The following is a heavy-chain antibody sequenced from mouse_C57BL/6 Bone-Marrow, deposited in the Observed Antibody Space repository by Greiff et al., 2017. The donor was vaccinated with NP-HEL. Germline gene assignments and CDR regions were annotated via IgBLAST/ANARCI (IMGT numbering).Heavy chain of an antibody. CDR2: IDPNSGGT. J-gene: IGHJ2*01. Sequence: QVQLQQPGAELVKPGASVKLSCKASGYTFTSYWMHWVKQRPGRGLEWIGRIDPNSGGTKYNEKFKSKATLTVDKPSSTAYIQLSSLTSEDSAVYYCARTPIYYDYIDYWGQGTTLTVSS. V-gene: IGHV1-72*01. CDR1: GYTFTSYW. CDR3: ARTPIYYDYIDY. D-gene: IGHD2-4*01.